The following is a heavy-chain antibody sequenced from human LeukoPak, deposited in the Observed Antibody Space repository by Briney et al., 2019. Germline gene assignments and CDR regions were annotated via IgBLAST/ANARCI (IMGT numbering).Heavy chain of an antibody. D-gene: IGHD5-18*01. J-gene: IGHJ5*02. V-gene: IGHV4-59*01. CDR1: DGSISSYY. CDR3: ARGVWDGYSYGSVGAWFDP. Sequence: PSETLSLTCTVSDGSISSYYWSWIRQPPGKGLEWIRYIYYSGSTNYNPSLKSRVTISVDTSKNQFSLKLSSVTAADTAVYYCARGVWDGYSYGSVGAWFDPWGQGTLVTVSS. CDR2: IYYSGST.